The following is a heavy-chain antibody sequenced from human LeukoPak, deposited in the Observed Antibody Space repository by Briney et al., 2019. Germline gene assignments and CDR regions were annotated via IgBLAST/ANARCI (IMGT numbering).Heavy chain of an antibody. V-gene: IGHV4-34*01. Sequence: SETLSLTCAVYGGSFSGYYWSWIRQPPGKGLEWIGEINHSGSTNYNPSLKSRVTISVDTSKNQFSLKLSSVTAADTAVYYCASCYYGSGSYYSYYYYGMDVWGQGTTVTVSS. CDR2: INHSGST. CDR1: GGSFSGYY. CDR3: ASCYYGSGSYYSYYYYGMDV. D-gene: IGHD3-10*01. J-gene: IGHJ6*02.